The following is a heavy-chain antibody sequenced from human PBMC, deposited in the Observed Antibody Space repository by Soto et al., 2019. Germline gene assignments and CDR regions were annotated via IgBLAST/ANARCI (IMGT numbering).Heavy chain of an antibody. CDR3: ARHDYSGMDV. V-gene: IGHV5-51*01. J-gene: IGHJ6*02. CDR1: ACSLTRSW. CDR2: SYPGAPDT. Sequence: SLKLSCEGSACSLTRSWFSLVRQMPGKCLDWMGISYPGAPDTRYCPSFQGQVTISADKSISTAYLQWSSLKASDTAMYYCARHDYSGMDVWVQGTTVTVSS.